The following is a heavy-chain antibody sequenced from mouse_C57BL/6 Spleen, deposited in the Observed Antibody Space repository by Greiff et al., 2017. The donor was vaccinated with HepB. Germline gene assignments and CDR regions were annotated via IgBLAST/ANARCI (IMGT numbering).Heavy chain of an antibody. Sequence: VHLVESGPELVKPGASVKISCKASGYAFSSSWMNWVKQRPGKGLEWIGRIYPGDGDTNYNGKFKGKATLTADKSSSTAYMQLSSLTSEDSAVYFCARDYGSSYVGDGYAMDYWGQGTSVTVSS. CDR1: GYAFSSSW. CDR2: IYPGDGDT. D-gene: IGHD1-1*01. J-gene: IGHJ4*01. CDR3: ARDYGSSYVGDGYAMDY. V-gene: IGHV1-82*01.